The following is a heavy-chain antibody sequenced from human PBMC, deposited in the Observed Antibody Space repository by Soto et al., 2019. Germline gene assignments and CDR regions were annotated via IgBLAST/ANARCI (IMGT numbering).Heavy chain of an antibody. J-gene: IGHJ4*02. CDR3: ASAPPRRPYYYDSSGYSEYYFDY. D-gene: IGHD3-22*01. V-gene: IGHV4-61*08. CDR1: GGSIVSGDYY. Sequence: KPSETLSLTCTVSGGSIVSGDYYWSWIRQPPGKGLEWIGYVYYSGTTNYNPSLKSRVTISVDTSKNQFSLKLSSVTAADTAVYYCASAPPRRPYYYDSSGYSEYYFDYWGQGT. CDR2: VYYSGTT.